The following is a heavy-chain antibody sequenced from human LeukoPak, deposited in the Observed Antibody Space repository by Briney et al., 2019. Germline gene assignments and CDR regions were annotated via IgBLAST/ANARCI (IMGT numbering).Heavy chain of an antibody. CDR2: VYFDGSDT. CDR3: ARFLHGNSLDY. Sequence: GESLQISCQASGDTFRDTYIAWVRQMAGKGLEWMGIVYFDGSDTRYSPSFQGQVTISVDQSISRAYLQWTSLKTSDTAMYYWARFLHGNSLDYWGQGTLVTVSS. D-gene: IGHD1-7*01. V-gene: IGHV5-51*01. J-gene: IGHJ4*02. CDR1: GDTFRDTY.